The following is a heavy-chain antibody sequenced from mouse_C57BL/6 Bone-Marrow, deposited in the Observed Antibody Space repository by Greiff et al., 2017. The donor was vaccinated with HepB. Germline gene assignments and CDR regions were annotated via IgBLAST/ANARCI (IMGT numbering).Heavy chain of an antibody. D-gene: IGHD1-1*01. CDR2: IWRGGST. CDR1: GFSLTSYG. J-gene: IGHJ4*01. CDR3: AKKANYYGYAMDY. Sequence: VQLQQSGPGLVQPSQSLSITCTVSGFSLTSYGVHWVRQSPGKGLEWLGVIWRGGSTDYNAAFMSRLSITKDNSKSQVFFKMNSLQADDTARYYCAKKANYYGYAMDYWGQGTSVTVSS. V-gene: IGHV2-5*01.